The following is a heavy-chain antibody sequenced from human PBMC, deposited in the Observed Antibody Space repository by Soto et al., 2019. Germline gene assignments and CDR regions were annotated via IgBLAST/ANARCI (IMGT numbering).Heavy chain of an antibody. V-gene: IGHV3-30*03. CDR1: GFTFSSYG. CDR2: ISYDGSNK. Sequence: GGSLRHSCAASGFTFSSYGMHWVRQAPGKGLEWVAVISYDGSNKYYADSVKGRFTISRDNSKNTLYLQMNSLRAEDTAVYYCARQMVATLSYYYYYYMDVWGKGTTVTVSS. J-gene: IGHJ6*03. CDR3: ARQMVATLSYYYYYYMDV. D-gene: IGHD5-12*01.